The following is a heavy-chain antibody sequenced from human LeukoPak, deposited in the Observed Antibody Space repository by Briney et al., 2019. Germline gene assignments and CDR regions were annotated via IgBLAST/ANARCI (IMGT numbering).Heavy chain of an antibody. CDR3: ARRDLVRDGYNIDY. V-gene: IGHV3-21*01. J-gene: IGHJ4*02. D-gene: IGHD5-24*01. Sequence: PGGSLRLSCAASGFTFNRYNMNWVRRAPGKGLEWVSSISTSSSYIYYADSVRGRFTISRDNAKNSLYLQMNSLRAEDTAVYYCARRDLVRDGYNIDYWGQGTLVTVSS. CDR1: GFTFNRYN. CDR2: ISTSSSYI.